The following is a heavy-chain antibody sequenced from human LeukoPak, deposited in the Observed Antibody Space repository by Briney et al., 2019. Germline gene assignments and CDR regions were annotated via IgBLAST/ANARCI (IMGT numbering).Heavy chain of an antibody. CDR1: GYSFTSYW. CDR3: ARRGGAMVRGVIIRPAFDI. J-gene: IGHJ3*02. D-gene: IGHD3-10*01. Sequence: GESLKISCKGSGYSFTSYWIGWVRQMPGKGLEWMGIIYPGDSDTRYSPSFQGQVTISADKSISTAYLQWGSLKASDTAMYYCARRGGAMVRGVIIRPAFDIWGQGTMVTVSS. CDR2: IYPGDSDT. V-gene: IGHV5-51*01.